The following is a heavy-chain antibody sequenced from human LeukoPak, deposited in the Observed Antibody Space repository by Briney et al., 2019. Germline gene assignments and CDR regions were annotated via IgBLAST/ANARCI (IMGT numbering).Heavy chain of an antibody. D-gene: IGHD3-3*01. Sequence: PGGSLRLSCVVSGFTFSPYSMNWVRQAPGKGLEWVAYISGRTSTIYYADSVYGRFTISRDNAKNSLYLQMNSLRAEDTALYYCARDRITISWSFPGSDPWGQGTLVTVSS. CDR2: ISGRTSTI. CDR3: ARDRITISWSFPGSDP. J-gene: IGHJ5*02. V-gene: IGHV3-48*01. CDR1: GFTFSPYS.